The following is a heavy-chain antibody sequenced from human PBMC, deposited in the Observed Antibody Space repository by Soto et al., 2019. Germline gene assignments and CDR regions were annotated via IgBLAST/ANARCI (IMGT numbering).Heavy chain of an antibody. CDR3: SRDHSSGGYDF. Sequence: LRLSCSASGFSVSNVWMTWVRQAPGKGLEWVSSMSDGGKTYYTDSVKGRFTLSRDTSRNTLHLQMYSVRAEDTAVYYCSRDHSSGGYDFRGQGTLVTVS. CDR2: MSDGGKT. D-gene: IGHD5-12*01. J-gene: IGHJ4*02. CDR1: GFSVSNVW. V-gene: IGHV3-53*01.